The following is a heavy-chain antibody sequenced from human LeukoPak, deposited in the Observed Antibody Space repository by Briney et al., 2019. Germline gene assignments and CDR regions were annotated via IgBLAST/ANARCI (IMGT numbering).Heavy chain of an antibody. CDR3: ARERRAWGEDF. CDR1: GYTFTNYY. D-gene: IGHD3-16*01. Sequence: ASVKVSCKASGYTFTNYYIHWVRQAPGQGLEWVGLINPNGGNTGYAQRFQGRVTVTTDTSTSTVFMELNSLQSEDTAVYYCARERRAWGEDFWGQGTLVTVSS. CDR2: INPNGGNT. J-gene: IGHJ4*02. V-gene: IGHV1-46*01.